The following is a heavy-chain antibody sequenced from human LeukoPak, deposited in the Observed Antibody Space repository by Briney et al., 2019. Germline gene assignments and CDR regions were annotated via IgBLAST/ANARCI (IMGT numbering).Heavy chain of an antibody. CDR1: GFTFSSYG. V-gene: IGHV3-30*02. CDR3: AKVRRRLRGIAAAGFLDY. D-gene: IGHD6-13*01. J-gene: IGHJ4*02. CDR2: IRYDGSNK. Sequence: GGFLRLSCAASGFTFSSYGMHWVRQAPGKGLEWAAFIRYDGSNKYYADSVKGRFTISRDNSKNTLYLQMNSLRAEDTAVYYCAKVRRRLRGIAAAGFLDYWGQGTLVTVSS.